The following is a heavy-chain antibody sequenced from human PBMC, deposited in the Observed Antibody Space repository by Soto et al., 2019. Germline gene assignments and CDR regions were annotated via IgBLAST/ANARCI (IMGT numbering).Heavy chain of an antibody. D-gene: IGHD2-2*01. CDR2: IWYDGSNK. CDR3: ARETAQQYHWFDN. J-gene: IGHJ5*02. Sequence: GGSLRLSCAASGFTFSSYGMHWVRQAPGKGLEWLAVIWYDGSNKYYADSVKGRFTISRDNSKNTLYLQMNSLRAEDTAVYYCARETAQQYHWFDNLGQGTLVTVSS. CDR1: GFTFSSYG. V-gene: IGHV3-33*01.